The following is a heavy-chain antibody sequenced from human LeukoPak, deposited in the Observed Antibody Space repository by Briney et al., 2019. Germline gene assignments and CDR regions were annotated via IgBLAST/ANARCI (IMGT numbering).Heavy chain of an antibody. CDR1: GYTFTSYD. V-gene: IGHV1-8*01. J-gene: IGHJ3*02. Sequence: ASVKVSCKAFGYTFTSYDINWVRQATGQGLEWMGWMNPNSGNTGYAQKFQGRVTITRNTSISTAYMELSSLRSEDTAVYYCARGQFASDDAFDIWGQGTMVTVSS. CDR2: MNPNSGNT. CDR3: ARGQFASDDAFDI. D-gene: IGHD2-2*01.